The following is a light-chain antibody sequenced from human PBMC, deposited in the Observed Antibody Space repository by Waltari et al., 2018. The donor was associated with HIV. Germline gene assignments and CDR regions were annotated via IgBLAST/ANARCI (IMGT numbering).Light chain of an antibody. Sequence: QSVLTQPPSVSAARGQTVTISCSGSSSNIGNNYVSWYQQVTGAAPKLVLYDNNVRPSGIRDRFSGSKSGTSATLDITGLQPGDEADYYCGTWDSGKNVWVFGGGTKLTVL. J-gene: IGLJ3*02. V-gene: IGLV1-51*01. CDR1: SSNIGNNY. CDR2: DNN. CDR3: GTWDSGKNVWV.